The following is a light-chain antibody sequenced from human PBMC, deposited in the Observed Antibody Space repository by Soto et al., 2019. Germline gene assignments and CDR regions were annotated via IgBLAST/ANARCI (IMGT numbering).Light chain of an antibody. CDR3: QHRGTWT. CDR1: QTIYSF. CDR2: DAS. J-gene: IGKJ1*01. V-gene: IGKV3-11*01. Sequence: EFVLTQSPATLSLSPGERATLSCRASQTIYSFLGWYQQKPGQAPRLLIYDASNRANHIPARFTGSGSGTDFTLTISSLEPEDFGTYYWQHRGTWTFGQGTKVEI.